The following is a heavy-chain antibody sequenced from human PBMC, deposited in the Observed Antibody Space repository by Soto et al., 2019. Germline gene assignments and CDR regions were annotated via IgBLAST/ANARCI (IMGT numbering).Heavy chain of an antibody. CDR1: GGCVSSGNYY. CDR2: IYYSGST. V-gene: IGHV4-61*01. D-gene: IGHD3-22*01. CDR3: ARYDSSGGRAFDI. J-gene: IGHJ3*02. Sequence: SETLSLTCTVSGGCVSSGNYYWSWIRQPPGKGLEWIGYIYYSGSTYYNPSLKSRVTISVDTSKNQFSLKLISVTAADTAVYNCARYDSSGGRAFDIWGQGTMVTVSS.